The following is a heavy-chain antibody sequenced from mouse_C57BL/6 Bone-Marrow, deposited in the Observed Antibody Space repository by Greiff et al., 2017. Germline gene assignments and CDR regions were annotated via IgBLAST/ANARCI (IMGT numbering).Heavy chain of an antibody. V-gene: IGHV14-3*01. CDR2: IDPANGNT. CDR3: ASRRYCYAMDY. J-gene: IGHJ4*01. Sequence: EVKLVESVAELVRPGASVKLSCTASGFNIKNTYMHWVKQRPEQGLEWIGRIDPANGNTKYAPKFQGTATITADTSSNTAYLQLSSLTSEDTAIYYCASRRYCYAMDYWGQGTSVTVSS. CDR1: GFNIKNTY.